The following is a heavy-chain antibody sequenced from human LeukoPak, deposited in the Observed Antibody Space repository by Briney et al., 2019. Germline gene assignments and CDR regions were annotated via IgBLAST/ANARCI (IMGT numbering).Heavy chain of an antibody. J-gene: IGHJ4*02. V-gene: IGHV4-59*01. CDR3: ASLDYGDYEVVS. CDR1: GGSISSYY. D-gene: IGHD4-17*01. CDR2: IYYSGST. Sequence: PSETLSLTCTVSGGSISSYYWSWIRQPPGKGLEWIGYIYYSGSTNYNPSLKSRVTISVDTSKNQFSLKLSSVTAADTAAYYCASLDYGDYEVVSWGQGTLVTVSS.